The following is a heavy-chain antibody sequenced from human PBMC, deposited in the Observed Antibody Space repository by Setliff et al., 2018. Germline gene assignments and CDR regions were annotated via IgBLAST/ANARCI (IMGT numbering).Heavy chain of an antibody. J-gene: IGHJ5*02. CDR2: SHYSGNN. CDR1: GVSITNSDYY. D-gene: IGHD2-2*01. Sequence: SETLSLTCTVSGVSITNSDYYWGWIRQPPGKGLEWIGSSHYSGNNYYSPSLESRVTISVDTSKSQFSLHLWSVTAADTAVYYCARKYQRGKAPVVDPWGQGTLVTVSS. CDR3: ARKYQRGKAPVVDP. V-gene: IGHV4-39*07.